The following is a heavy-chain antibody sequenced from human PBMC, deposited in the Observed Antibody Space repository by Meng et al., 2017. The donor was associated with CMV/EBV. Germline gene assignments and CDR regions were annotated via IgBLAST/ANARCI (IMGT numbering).Heavy chain of an antibody. Sequence: GESLKISCAASGFTFSSYEMNWVRQAPGKGLEWVSYISSSGSTIYYADSAKGRFTISRDNAKNSLYLQMNSLRAEDTAVYYCAREDYTENYYYGMDVWGQGTTVTVSS. CDR1: GFTFSSYE. CDR2: ISSSGSTI. CDR3: AREDYTENYYYGMDV. V-gene: IGHV3-48*03. D-gene: IGHD4-11*01. J-gene: IGHJ6*02.